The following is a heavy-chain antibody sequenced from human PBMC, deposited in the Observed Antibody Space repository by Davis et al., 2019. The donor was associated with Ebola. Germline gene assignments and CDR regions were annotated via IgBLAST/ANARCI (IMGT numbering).Heavy chain of an antibody. CDR3: ASSPTVTTSSFDY. V-gene: IGHV4-39*07. D-gene: IGHD4-17*01. CDR2: MYYRGTT. Sequence: SETLSLTCTVSGGSISSRNYYWGWIRQPPGKGLEWIGAMYYRGTTYYNPSLTSRVTISVDTSQQQFSLKVSSVTVADTATYFCASSPTVTTSSFDYWGQGALVTVSS. J-gene: IGHJ4*02. CDR1: GGSISSRNYY.